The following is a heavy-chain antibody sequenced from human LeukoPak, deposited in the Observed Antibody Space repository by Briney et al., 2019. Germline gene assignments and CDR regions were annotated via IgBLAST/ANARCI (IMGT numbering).Heavy chain of an antibody. J-gene: IGHJ6*02. CDR3: ARGDSRWLQPGAYYYYGMDV. CDR2: IIPIFGTA. D-gene: IGHD5-24*01. Sequence: GASVKVSCKASGYIFSNFFSSYAISWVRQAPGQGLEWMGGIIPIFGTANYAQKFQGRVTITADESTSTAYMELSSLRSEDTAVYYCARGDSRWLQPGAYYYYGMDVWGQGTTVTVSS. V-gene: IGHV1-69*13. CDR1: GYIFSNFFSSYA.